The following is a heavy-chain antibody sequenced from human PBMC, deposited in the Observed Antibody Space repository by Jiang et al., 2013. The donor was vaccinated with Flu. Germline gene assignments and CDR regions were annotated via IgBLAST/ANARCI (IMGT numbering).Heavy chain of an antibody. CDR2: INNNGGST. Sequence: QLLESGGDLVQPGGSLRLSCSASGFTFNVFAMHWVRQAPGEGLIYVSSINNNGGSTYYADSVKGRFTISRDNSKNTLYLQMSSLRTEDTAMYYCVKGSGNYQGPGHYFDCWGQGTLVTVSS. CDR3: VKGSGNYQGPGHYFDC. J-gene: IGHJ4*02. V-gene: IGHV3-64D*08. CDR1: GFTFNVFA. D-gene: IGHD1-26*01.